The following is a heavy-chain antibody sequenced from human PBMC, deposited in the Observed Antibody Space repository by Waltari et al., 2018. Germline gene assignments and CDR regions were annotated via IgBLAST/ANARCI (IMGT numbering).Heavy chain of an antibody. Sequence: QVQLQESGPGLVKPSETLSLTCAVSGYSISSGYSWGWPRQPPGKGLEWIGSIYHSGSTYYNPSLKSRVTISVDTSKNQFSLKLSSVTAADTAVYYCARTVVAFNWFDPWGQGTLVTVSS. CDR1: GYSISSGYS. CDR3: ARTVVAFNWFDP. V-gene: IGHV4-38-2*01. CDR2: IYHSGST. D-gene: IGHD2-15*01. J-gene: IGHJ5*02.